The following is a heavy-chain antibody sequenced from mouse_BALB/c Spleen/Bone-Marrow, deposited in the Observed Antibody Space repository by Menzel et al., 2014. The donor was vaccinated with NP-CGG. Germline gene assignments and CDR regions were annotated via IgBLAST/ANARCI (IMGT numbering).Heavy chain of an antibody. D-gene: IGHD1-2*01. J-gene: IGHJ4*01. V-gene: IGHV14-3*02. CDR1: GLNIKDTY. CDR3: AEITTAAYYVMDY. Sequence: EVQLQQSGAELVKPGASVKLSCTASGLNIKDTYIHWVKQRPEQGLEWIGRIDPANGNTKYDPKFQGKATITADTSSNTAYLQLGSLTSEDTAVYYCAEITTAAYYVMDYWGQGTSVTVSS. CDR2: IDPANGNT.